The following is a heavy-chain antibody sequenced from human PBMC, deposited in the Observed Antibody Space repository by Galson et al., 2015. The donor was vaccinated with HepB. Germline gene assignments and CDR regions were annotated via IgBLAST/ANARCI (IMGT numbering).Heavy chain of an antibody. D-gene: IGHD3-16*01. CDR2: TYYRSKWYN. Sequence: CAISGDSVSSNSAAWNRIRQSPSRGLEWLGRTYYRSKWYNDYAVSVKGRISINPDTSKNQFSLHLNSVTPEDTAVYYCARLGGVVDYWGQGTLVTVSS. CDR1: GDSVSSNSAA. CDR3: ARLGGVVDY. J-gene: IGHJ4*02. V-gene: IGHV6-1*01.